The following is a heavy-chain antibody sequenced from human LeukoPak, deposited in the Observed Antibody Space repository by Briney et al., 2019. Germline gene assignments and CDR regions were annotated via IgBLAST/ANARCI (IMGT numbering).Heavy chain of an antibody. D-gene: IGHD5-18*01. CDR1: GGSISSYY. J-gene: IGHJ4*02. CDR2: IYYSGST. CDR3: ARDPYSYGYFDY. Sequence: SETLSLTCTVSGGSISSYYWSWIRQPPGKGLEWIGYIYYSGSTNYNPSLKSRVTISVDTSKNQFSLKLSTVTAADTAVYYCARDPYSYGYFDYWGQGTLVTVSS. V-gene: IGHV4-59*01.